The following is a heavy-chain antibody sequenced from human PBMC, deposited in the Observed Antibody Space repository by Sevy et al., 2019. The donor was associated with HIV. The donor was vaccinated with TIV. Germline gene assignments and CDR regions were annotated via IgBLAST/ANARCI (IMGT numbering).Heavy chain of an antibody. Sequence: GGSLRLSCAASGFTFISYAMTWVRQAPGKGLEWVSTISSSGGYTYYSDSVKGRFTISRDNSKNTLYLQMNSLRPEDTAVYYCAKDRKVLLVVYAIPFDAIDIWGQGTMVTVSS. CDR3: AKDRKVLLVVYAIPFDAIDI. CDR1: GFTFISYA. CDR2: ISSSGGYT. D-gene: IGHD2-8*02. V-gene: IGHV3-23*01. J-gene: IGHJ3*02.